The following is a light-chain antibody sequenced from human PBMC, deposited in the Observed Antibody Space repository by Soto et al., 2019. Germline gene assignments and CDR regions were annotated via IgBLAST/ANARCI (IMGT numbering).Light chain of an antibody. V-gene: IGLV1-47*01. J-gene: IGLJ1*01. CDR1: SSNIGSNY. Sequence: QSVLTQPPSASGTPGQRVTISCSGSSSNIGSNYVYWYQQLPGTAPKLLIYRNNQRPSGVPDRFSGSKSGTSASLAISGLRSEDGADYYCAAWDDSLSGYVFGTGTRSPS. CDR2: RNN. CDR3: AAWDDSLSGYV.